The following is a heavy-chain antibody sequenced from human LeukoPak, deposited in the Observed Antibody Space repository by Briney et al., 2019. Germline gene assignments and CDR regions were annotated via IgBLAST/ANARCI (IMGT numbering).Heavy chain of an antibody. J-gene: IGHJ4*02. CDR1: GFTVSNNY. Sequence: GGSLRLSCAASGFTVSNNYMSWVRQAPGKGLGSVSLIYSAGSTYYADSVEGRFTISRDNSKNTLYLQMNSLRVEDTAMYYCATRNYWGQGTLVTVSS. CDR3: ATRNY. V-gene: IGHV3-53*01. CDR2: IYSAGST.